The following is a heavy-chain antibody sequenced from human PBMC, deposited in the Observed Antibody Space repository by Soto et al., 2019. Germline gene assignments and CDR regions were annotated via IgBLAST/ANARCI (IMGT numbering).Heavy chain of an antibody. CDR2: ISGGGGGT. Sequence: GGSLRLSCVVSGLTFRSYAVSWVRQAPGKGLEWVSGISGGGGGTYYADSVKGRFTISRDPSTTTLFLDMYSLGAEDTAIYYCAKGRKPDHDDGLCAFDSWGQGVLVTVSS. J-gene: IGHJ4*02. V-gene: IGHV3-23*01. CDR3: AKGRKPDHDDGLCAFDS. CDR1: GLTFRSYA. D-gene: IGHD3-3*01.